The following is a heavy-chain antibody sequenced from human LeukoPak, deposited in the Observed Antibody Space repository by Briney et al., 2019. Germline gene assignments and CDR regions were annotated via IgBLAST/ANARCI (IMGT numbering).Heavy chain of an antibody. D-gene: IGHD1-1*01. CDR2: ISAYNGNT. CDR3: AKDPVQKTYYYYGMDV. V-gene: IGHV1-18*01. CDR1: GYTFTSYG. J-gene: IGHJ6*02. Sequence: ASVKVSCKASGYTFTSYGISWVRQAPGQGLEWMGWISAYNGNTNYAQKLQGRVTMTTDTSTSTAYMELRSLRSDDTAVYYCAKDPVQKTYYYYGMDVWGQGTTVTVSS.